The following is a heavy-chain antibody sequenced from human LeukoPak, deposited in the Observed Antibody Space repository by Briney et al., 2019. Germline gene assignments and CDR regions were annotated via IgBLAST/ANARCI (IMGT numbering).Heavy chain of an antibody. D-gene: IGHD5-24*01. CDR2: IIPIFGTA. CDR1: GGTFSGYA. J-gene: IGHJ4*02. CDR3: ARDGYKYRLDY. Sequence: ASVTVSCKASGGTFSGYAISWVRQAPGQGLEWMGGIIPIFGTANYAQKFQGRVTITADESTSTAYMELSSLRSEDTAVYYCARDGYKYRLDYWGQGTLVTVSS. V-gene: IGHV1-69*13.